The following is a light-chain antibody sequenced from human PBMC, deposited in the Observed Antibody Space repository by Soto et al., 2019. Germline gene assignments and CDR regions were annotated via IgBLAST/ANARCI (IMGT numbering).Light chain of an antibody. V-gene: IGLV2-8*01. CDR1: SSDVGRYNF. Sequence: QSVLTQPPSASGSPGQSVTISCTGTSSDVGRYNFVSWYQQHPGKAPKLMIFEVTKRPSGVPDRFSGSKSGNTASLTVSGLQAEDEADYYCSSLAADSATHYVYAPGTKVTVL. CDR2: EVT. CDR3: SSLAADSATHYV. J-gene: IGLJ1*01.